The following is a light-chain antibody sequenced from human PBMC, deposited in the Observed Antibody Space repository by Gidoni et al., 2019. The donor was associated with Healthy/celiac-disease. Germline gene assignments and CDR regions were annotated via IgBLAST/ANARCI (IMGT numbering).Light chain of an antibody. V-gene: IGKV1-5*03. J-gene: IGKJ4*01. CDR1: QSISSW. Sequence: DSEMTQSPATLSASVGDRVTITCRASQSISSWLALYQQKPGKAPKLLIYKASSLKSGVPSRFSGSGSGTEFTLSISSLQPDDFATYYCQQYNSYLLTFGGXTKVEIK. CDR3: QQYNSYLLT. CDR2: KAS.